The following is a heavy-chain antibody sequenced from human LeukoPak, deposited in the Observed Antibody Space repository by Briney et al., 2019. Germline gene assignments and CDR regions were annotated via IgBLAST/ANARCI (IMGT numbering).Heavy chain of an antibody. CDR1: GFTFSSYS. J-gene: IGHJ4*02. CDR2: ISSSSSYI. D-gene: IGHD3-10*01. V-gene: IGHV3-21*01. Sequence: GGSLRLSCAASGFTFSSYSMNWVRQAPGKGLEWVSSISSSSSYIYYADSVKGRFTISRDNAKNSLYLQMNSLRAEDTAVYYCAGDLGATVLLIPPATTGWGQGTLVTVSS. CDR3: AGDLGATVLLIPPATTG.